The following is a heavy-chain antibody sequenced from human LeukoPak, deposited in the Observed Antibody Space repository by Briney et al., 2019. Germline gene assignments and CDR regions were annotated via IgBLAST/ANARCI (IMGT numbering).Heavy chain of an antibody. V-gene: IGHV3-23*01. D-gene: IGHD5-18*01. CDR1: GFTFSSYS. CDR2: ISGSGGST. Sequence: GGSLRLSCAASGFTFSSYSMNWVRQAPGKGLEWVSAISGSGGSTYYADSVKGRFTISRDNSKNTLYLQMNSLRAEDTAVYYCAKDLMVNFPSDAFDIWGQGTMVTVSS. J-gene: IGHJ3*02. CDR3: AKDLMVNFPSDAFDI.